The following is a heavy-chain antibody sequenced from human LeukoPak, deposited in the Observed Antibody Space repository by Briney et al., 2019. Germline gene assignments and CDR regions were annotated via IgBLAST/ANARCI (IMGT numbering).Heavy chain of an antibody. CDR2: IVVGSGNT. V-gene: IGHV1-58*01. CDR3: AADFGSYYYDSSGYNYYGMDV. D-gene: IGHD3-22*01. CDR1: GFTFTSSA. Sequence: GASVKVSCKASGFTFTSSAVQWVRQARGQRPEWIGWIVVGSGNTNYAQKFQERVTITRDMSTSTAYMELSSLRSEDTAVYYCAADFGSYYYDSSGYNYYGMDVWGQGTTVTVSS. J-gene: IGHJ6*02.